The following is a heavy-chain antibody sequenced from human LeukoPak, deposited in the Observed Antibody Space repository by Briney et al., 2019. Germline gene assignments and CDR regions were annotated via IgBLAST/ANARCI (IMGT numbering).Heavy chain of an antibody. CDR2: ISSSSSYI. D-gene: IGHD2-2*01. V-gene: IGHV3-21*01. CDR3: ARDPFKYQLLQGNWFDP. Sequence: PGGSLRLSCAASGFTFSSYSVNWVRQAPGKGLEWVSSISSSSSYIYYADSVKGRFTISRDNAKNSLYLQMNSLRAEDTAVYYCARDPFKYQLLQGNWFDPWGQGTLVTVSS. J-gene: IGHJ5*02. CDR1: GFTFSSYS.